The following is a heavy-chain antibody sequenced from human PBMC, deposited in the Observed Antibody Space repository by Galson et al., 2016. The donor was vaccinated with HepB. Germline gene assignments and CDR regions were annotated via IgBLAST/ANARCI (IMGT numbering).Heavy chain of an antibody. CDR2: IKSDGSST. V-gene: IGHV3-74*01. CDR3: VRDPPLWLEQSVFDY. J-gene: IGHJ4*02. Sequence: SLRLSCAVSGFTFSSYWVHWVRQAPGKGLVWVSRIKSDGSSTSYADSVKGRFTISRDNAKSTLYLQMNSLRAEDTAVYYWVRDPPLWLEQSVFDYWGQGTLVTVSS. D-gene: IGHD6-19*01. CDR1: GFTFSSYW.